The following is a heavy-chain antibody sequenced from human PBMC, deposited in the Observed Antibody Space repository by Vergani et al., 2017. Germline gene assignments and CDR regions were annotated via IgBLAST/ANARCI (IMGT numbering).Heavy chain of an antibody. D-gene: IGHD3-9*01. Sequence: QVQLVQSGAEVEKPGASVKISCKASGYTFTAYYIHWVRQAPEQGHEWVGVISPDGFSTFYAQKFQGRVTITRDTSTSTVYVEVTSLRSDDTAVYYCAREPPLTGFFDYWGQGTLVTVSS. CDR3: AREPPLTGFFDY. V-gene: IGHV1-46*03. CDR1: GYTFTAYY. CDR2: ISPDGFST. J-gene: IGHJ4*02.